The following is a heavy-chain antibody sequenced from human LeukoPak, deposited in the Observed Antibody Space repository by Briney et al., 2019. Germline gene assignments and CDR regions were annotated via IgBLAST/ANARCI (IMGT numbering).Heavy chain of an antibody. D-gene: IGHD3-3*01. CDR1: GFIFTNYF. CDR2: IKHDGSEK. J-gene: IGHJ4*02. V-gene: IGHV3-7*01. Sequence: GGSLRLSCAASGFIFTNYFMSWVRQAPGKGLEWVASIKHDGSEKYYVDSVRGRFTISRDNTMNSLYLQMSSLRAEDTAVYYCATDRGWRTSGYYLYYFEYWGQGTLVTSSS. CDR3: ATDRGWRTSGYYLYYFEY.